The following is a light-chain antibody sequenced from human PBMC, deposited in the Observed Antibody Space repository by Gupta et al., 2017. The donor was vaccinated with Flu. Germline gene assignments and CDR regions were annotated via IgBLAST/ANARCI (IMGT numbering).Light chain of an antibody. CDR1: SSNIGINH. J-gene: IGLJ2*01. V-gene: IGLV1-51*01. CDR2: DSD. Sequence: QSVLTQPPSVSAAPGPKVTISCSGSSSNIGINHVSWYQLLPGTAPKLLIYDSDKRPSGIPDRFSGSKSGTSATLDITGLQTGDEADYYCGTWDNSLSVVVFGGGTKVAV. CDR3: GTWDNSLSVVV.